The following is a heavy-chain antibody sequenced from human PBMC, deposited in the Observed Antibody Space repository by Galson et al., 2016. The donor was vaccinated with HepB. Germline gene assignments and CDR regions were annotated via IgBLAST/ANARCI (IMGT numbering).Heavy chain of an antibody. CDR1: GGSIRNYY. D-gene: IGHD2-21*02. CDR2: IYYSGST. V-gene: IGHV4-59*01. CDR3: AKGPFGVTVFGLDP. Sequence: SETLSLTCSVSGGSIRNYYWCWIRQPPGKGLEWIGYIYYSGSTKYKPSLKSRLTMSVDTSKNQFSLKLRAVTAADTAVNYCAKGPFGVTVFGLDPWGQGTLVSVTS. J-gene: IGHJ5*02.